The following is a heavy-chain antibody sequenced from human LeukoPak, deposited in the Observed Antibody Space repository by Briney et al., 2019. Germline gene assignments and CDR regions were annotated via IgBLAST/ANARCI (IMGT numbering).Heavy chain of an antibody. CDR2: IIPIFATA. Sequence: GASVKVSCKASGGTSRRYGISWVRQAPGQGLEWMGGIIPIFATANYAQKFQGRVTITADESTSTAYMELSSLRFEDTAVYYCARDEPHTVGAIDYWGQGTLVTVSS. CDR1: GGTSRRYG. J-gene: IGHJ4*02. V-gene: IGHV1-69*13. CDR3: ARDEPHTVGAIDY. D-gene: IGHD1-26*01.